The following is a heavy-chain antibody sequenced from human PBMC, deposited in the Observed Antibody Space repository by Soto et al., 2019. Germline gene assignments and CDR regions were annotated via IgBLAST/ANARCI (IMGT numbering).Heavy chain of an antibody. Sequence: EVPLLESGGGLVQPGGSLRLSCAASGFTFSSYAMSWVRQAPGKGLEWVSAISGSGGSTYYADSVKGRFTISRDNSKNTLYLQMNSLRAEDTAVYYCAKANIPSDCSGGSCYSAYFQHWGQGTLVTVSS. CDR2: ISGSGGST. CDR3: AKANIPSDCSGGSCYSAYFQH. D-gene: IGHD2-15*01. CDR1: GFTFSSYA. J-gene: IGHJ1*01. V-gene: IGHV3-23*01.